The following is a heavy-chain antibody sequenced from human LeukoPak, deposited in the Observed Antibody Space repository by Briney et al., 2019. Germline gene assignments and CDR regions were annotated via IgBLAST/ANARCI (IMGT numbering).Heavy chain of an antibody. J-gene: IGHJ6*02. CDR2: IRRTSNTI. D-gene: IGHD4-17*01. CDR1: GFTFSNSD. Sequence: PGGSLRLSCAASGFTFSNSDMNWVRQAPGKGLEWVSYIRRTSNTIHYADSVKGRFTISRDNAKNSLALQMTSLRVEDTAVYYYARDSNGDDYYGMDVWGQGTTVIVSS. CDR3: ARDSNGDDYYGMDV. V-gene: IGHV3-48*04.